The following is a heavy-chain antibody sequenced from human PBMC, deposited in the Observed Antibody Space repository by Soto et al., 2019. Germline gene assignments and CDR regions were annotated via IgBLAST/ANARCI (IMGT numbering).Heavy chain of an antibody. CDR2: INPSGGST. Sequence: ASVKVSCKASGYTFTSYYIHWVRQAPGQGLEWMGIINPSGGSTSYAQKLQGRVTMTTDTSTSTVYMELRSLRSDDTAVYYFASSRGYSGYASPAFDIWGQGTMVTVSS. J-gene: IGHJ3*02. CDR3: ASSRGYSGYASPAFDI. V-gene: IGHV1-46*01. CDR1: GYTFTSYY. D-gene: IGHD5-12*01.